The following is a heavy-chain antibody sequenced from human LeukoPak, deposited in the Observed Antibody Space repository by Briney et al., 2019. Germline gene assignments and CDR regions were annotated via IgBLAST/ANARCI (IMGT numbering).Heavy chain of an antibody. CDR1: GFTFSSYS. Sequence: GGSLRLSCAASGFTFSSYSMNWVRQAPGKGLEWVSAISGSGGSTYYADSVKGRFTISRDNSKNTLYLQMNSLRAEDTAVYYCAKERHSYGLNTFDYWGQGTLVTVSS. V-gene: IGHV3-23*01. CDR3: AKERHSYGLNTFDY. CDR2: ISGSGGST. J-gene: IGHJ4*02. D-gene: IGHD5-18*01.